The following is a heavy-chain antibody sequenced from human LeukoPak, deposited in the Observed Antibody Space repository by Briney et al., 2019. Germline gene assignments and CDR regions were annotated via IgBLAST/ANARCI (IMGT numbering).Heavy chain of an antibody. D-gene: IGHD5-18*01. Sequence: GRSLRLSCAASGFTFSSYAMRWVRQAPGKGLEWVAVISYDGSNKYYADSVKGRFTISRDNSKNTLYLQMNSLRAEDTAVYYCARVSRVPNTAMVLWGQGTLVTVSS. CDR3: ARVSRVPNTAMVL. CDR2: ISYDGSNK. J-gene: IGHJ4*02. CDR1: GFTFSSYA. V-gene: IGHV3-30-3*01.